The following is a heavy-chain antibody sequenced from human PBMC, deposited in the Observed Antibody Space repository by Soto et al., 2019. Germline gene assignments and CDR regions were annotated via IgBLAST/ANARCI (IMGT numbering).Heavy chain of an antibody. CDR1: GFRFSDAW. D-gene: IGHD1-7*01. V-gene: IGHV3-15*07. J-gene: IGHJ4*02. CDR3: TTDLQNRPYTWNFY. Sequence: EVQLAVSGGGFVKPGGSLRLSCAVSGFRFSDAWLNWVRQAPGKGLEWVGRIKTKSDSAATDYAAPVKGRFIISRDDSKNTLFLQLNSLQAEDTAVYYCTTDLQNRPYTWNFYWGQGTLLTVSS. CDR2: IKTKSDSAAT.